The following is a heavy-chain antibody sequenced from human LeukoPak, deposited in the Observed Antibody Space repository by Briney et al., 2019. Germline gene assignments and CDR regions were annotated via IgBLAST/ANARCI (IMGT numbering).Heavy chain of an antibody. CDR1: GFTFSSYE. CDR2: ISSSGSTI. D-gene: IGHD2/OR15-2a*01. CDR3: ASPIVGDYFDY. V-gene: IGHV3-48*03. Sequence: GGSLRLSCAASGFTFSSYEMNWVRQAPGKGLEWVSYISSSGSTIYYADSVKGRFTISRDNAKNSLYLQMNSLRAEDTAVYYCASPIVGDYFDYWGQGTLVTVSS. J-gene: IGHJ4*02.